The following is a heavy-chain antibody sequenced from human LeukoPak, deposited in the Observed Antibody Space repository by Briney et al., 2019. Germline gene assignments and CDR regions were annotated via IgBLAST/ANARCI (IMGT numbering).Heavy chain of an antibody. CDR2: IRSSSSTI. CDR3: ARDSGYAFDT. V-gene: IGHV3-48*02. Sequence: AGGSLRLSCAASGFTVSSYRMDWVRQAPGKGREWVSYIRSSSSTIYYADSVKGRFTISSDNAKNSLYLQMNTLRDEDTAVYFCARDSGYAFDTWGQGTMVTVSS. D-gene: IGHD2-15*01. CDR1: GFTVSSYR. J-gene: IGHJ3*02.